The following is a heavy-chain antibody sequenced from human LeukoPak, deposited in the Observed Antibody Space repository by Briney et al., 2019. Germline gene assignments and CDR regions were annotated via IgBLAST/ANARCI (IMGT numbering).Heavy chain of an antibody. D-gene: IGHD3-16*01. J-gene: IGHJ6*01. V-gene: IGHV3-74*01. Sequence: PGGSLRLSCAASGFTFSGYWMHWVRQVRGKGLVWVSRLNTDGSSTSYADSVKGRFTISRDNAKNTLYLQMNSLRAEDTAVYYCARDDAFRGVAMDVWGQGTTVTVSS. CDR2: LNTDGSST. CDR1: GFTFSGYW. CDR3: ARDDAFRGVAMDV.